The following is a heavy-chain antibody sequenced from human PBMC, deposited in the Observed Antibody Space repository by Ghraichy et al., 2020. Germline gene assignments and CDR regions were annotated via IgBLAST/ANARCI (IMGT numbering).Heavy chain of an antibody. CDR1: VGSFSGYY. D-gene: IGHD5-18*01. Sequence: SETLSLTCAVYVGSFSGYYWSWIRQPPGKGLELIGEIYPTGTTNNNPSLKSRLTLLVDPSKNQFSLQLKSVTAADTAAYYCARRRQTWSAAEGDAFDIWGHGTMVTVSS. CDR2: IYPTGTT. V-gene: IGHV4-34*01. J-gene: IGHJ3*02. CDR3: ARRRQTWSAAEGDAFDI.